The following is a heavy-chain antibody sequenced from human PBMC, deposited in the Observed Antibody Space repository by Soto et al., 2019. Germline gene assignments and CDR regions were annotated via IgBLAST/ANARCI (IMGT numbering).Heavy chain of an antibody. CDR1: GFTFSDYY. CDR3: ARDQRLTPDAFDI. V-gene: IGHV3-11*01. D-gene: IGHD2-21*02. Sequence: GGSLRLSCAASGFTFSDYYMSWIRQAPGKGLEWVSYISSSGSTIYYADSVKGRFTISRDNAKNSLYLQMNSLRAEDTAVYYCARDQRLTPDAFDIWGQGTMVTVSS. J-gene: IGHJ3*02. CDR2: ISSSGSTI.